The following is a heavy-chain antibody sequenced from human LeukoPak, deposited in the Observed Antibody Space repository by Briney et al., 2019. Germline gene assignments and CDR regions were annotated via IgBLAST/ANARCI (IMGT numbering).Heavy chain of an antibody. CDR2: INLRGGAS. J-gene: IGHJ4*02. V-gene: IGHV3-7*01. CDR1: GFTFSSYA. CDR3: AAWGLYNF. Sequence: PGGSLRLSCAASGFTFSSYAMSWVRQAPGKGLEWVANINLRGGASLYVDSVRGRFTISRDNAKNSLYLQMSSLKVEDTAVYYCAAWGLYNFWGQGTLVTVSS. D-gene: IGHD7-27*01.